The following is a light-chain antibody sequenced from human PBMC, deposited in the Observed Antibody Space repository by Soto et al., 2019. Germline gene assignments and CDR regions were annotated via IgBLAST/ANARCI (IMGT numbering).Light chain of an antibody. V-gene: IGKV1-33*01. CDR2: DAS. CDR1: QDISNY. CDR3: QQYDNLPG. J-gene: IGKJ5*01. Sequence: DSQMTQSPSSLSASVGDRVTITCQASQDISNYLNWYQQKPGKAPKLLIYDASNLETGVPSRFSGSGSGTDFTFTISSLQPEDIATYYCQQYDNLPGFGQGTRLEIK.